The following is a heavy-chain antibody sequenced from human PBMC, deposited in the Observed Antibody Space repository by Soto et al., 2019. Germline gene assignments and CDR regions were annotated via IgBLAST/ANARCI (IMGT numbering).Heavy chain of an antibody. CDR2: IYRTGST. Sequence: QVQLQESGPGLVKPSGTLSLTCAVSGGSFTSNNWWTWVRQPPGQGLEWIGEIYRTGSTNYNPSLKSRVTIPLDNSENQFSLKVTSLTAADRAVYYCASRDPGTSVDYWGQGTLVTVSS. CDR1: GGSFTSNNW. J-gene: IGHJ4*02. V-gene: IGHV4-4*02. CDR3: ASRDPGTSVDY. D-gene: IGHD1-7*01.